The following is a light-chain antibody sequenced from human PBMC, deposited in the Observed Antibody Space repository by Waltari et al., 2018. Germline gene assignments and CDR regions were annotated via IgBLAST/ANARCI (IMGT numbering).Light chain of an antibody. J-gene: IGLJ2*01. CDR3: SSYRRSDIVV. Sequence: GQSITISCTGTSSDVGGYNYVSWYQHHPGKAPKIMIYDVNDRPSGVSNRFSGSKSGNTASLTISGLQAEDEADYYCSSYRRSDIVVFGGGTKLTVL. V-gene: IGLV2-14*03. CDR1: SSDVGGYNY. CDR2: DVN.